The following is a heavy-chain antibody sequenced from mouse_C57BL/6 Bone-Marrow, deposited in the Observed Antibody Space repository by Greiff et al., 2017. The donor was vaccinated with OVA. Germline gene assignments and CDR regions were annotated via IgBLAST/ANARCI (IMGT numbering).Heavy chain of an antibody. CDR2: IYPRSGNT. Sequence: VKLQQSGAELARPGASVKLSCKASGYTFTSYGISWVKQRTGQGLEWIGEIYPRSGNTYYNEKFKGKAKLTADKSSSTAYMELRSLTSEDSAVYFCARGKLTPAWFAYWGQGTLVTVSA. CDR3: ARGKLTPAWFAY. CDR1: GYTFTSYG. V-gene: IGHV1-81*01. D-gene: IGHD1-1*01. J-gene: IGHJ3*01.